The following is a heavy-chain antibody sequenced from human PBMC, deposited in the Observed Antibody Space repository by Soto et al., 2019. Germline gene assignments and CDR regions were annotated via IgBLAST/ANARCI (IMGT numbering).Heavy chain of an antibody. D-gene: IGHD3-10*01. V-gene: IGHV1-3*01. CDR2: IDAGNGNT. CDR3: ARDFMYYYGSGYDY. J-gene: IGHJ4*02. Sequence: ASVKVSCKASGYTFARNAIHWVRQAPGQRLEWIGKIDAGNGNTKYSQKFQGRVTITRDTSTSTAYMELRSLRSDDTAVYYCARDFMYYYGSGYDYWGQGTLVTVSS. CDR1: GYTFARNA.